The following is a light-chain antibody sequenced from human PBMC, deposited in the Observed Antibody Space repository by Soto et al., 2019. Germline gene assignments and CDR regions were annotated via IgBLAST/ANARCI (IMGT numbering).Light chain of an antibody. V-gene: IGKV1-5*03. CDR1: HSIGSW. J-gene: IGKJ1*01. Sequence: DIQITQSPTTLSASVGDRVTITCRASHSIGSWWAGYQQKPGKAPKLLISTASTFESGVTSRFIGGGSGTEFILPISSLQPDDFASFYCQQYGSYSPWTFGQGTKVEIK. CDR2: TAS. CDR3: QQYGSYSPWT.